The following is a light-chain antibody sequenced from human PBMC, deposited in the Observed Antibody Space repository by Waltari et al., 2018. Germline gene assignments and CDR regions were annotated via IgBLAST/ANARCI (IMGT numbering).Light chain of an antibody. Sequence: QSALTQPASVSGSPGQSITISCTGTSSDAGNYNLFSWYQQYPGKAPKVMIYDDNRRPSGVSDRFSGSKSGNTASLTISGVQAEDEADYYCCSYAGSYTWVFGGGTKLTVL. CDR3: CSYAGSYTWV. CDR1: SSDAGNYNL. CDR2: DDN. J-gene: IGLJ3*02. V-gene: IGLV2-23*01.